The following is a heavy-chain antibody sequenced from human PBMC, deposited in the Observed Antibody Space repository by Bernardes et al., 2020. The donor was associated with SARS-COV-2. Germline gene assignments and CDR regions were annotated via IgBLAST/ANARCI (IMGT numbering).Heavy chain of an antibody. V-gene: IGHV3-74*01. CDR3: ARGSGNYYFDY. J-gene: IGHJ4*02. CDR2: INGDGSAT. D-gene: IGHD1-26*01. CDR1: GFTFNSYY. Sequence: GGSLRLSCAASGFTFNSYYIHWVRQVPDKGLVWVSLINGDGSATNYADSVKGRFTISRDNARNTVYLQMNSLRGEDTAVYYCARGSGNYYFDYWGQGTLLTVSS.